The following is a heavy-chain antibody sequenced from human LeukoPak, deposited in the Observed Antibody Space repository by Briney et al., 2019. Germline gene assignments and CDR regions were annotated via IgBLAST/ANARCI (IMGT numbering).Heavy chain of an antibody. CDR3: ATTTTVTTVYYYGMDV. CDR2: FDPEDGET. D-gene: IGHD4-11*01. Sequence: ASVKASCKVSGYTLTELSMHWVRQAPGKGLEWMGGFDPEDGETIYAQKFQGRVTMTEDTSTDTAYMELSSLRSEDTAVYYCATTTTVTTVYYYGMDVWGQGTTVTVSS. V-gene: IGHV1-24*01. J-gene: IGHJ6*02. CDR1: GYTLTELS.